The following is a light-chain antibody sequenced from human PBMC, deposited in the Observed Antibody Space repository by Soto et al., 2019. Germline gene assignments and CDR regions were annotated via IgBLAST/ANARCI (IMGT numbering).Light chain of an antibody. J-gene: IGKJ1*01. CDR3: QQYNNLVGGT. V-gene: IGKV3-15*01. CDR1: QSVSSN. Sequence: EIVMTQSPATLSVSPGERATLSCRASQSVSSNLAWYQQKPGQAPRLLIYGASTRATGIPARFSGSGSGTEFTLTISSLQSEDFAVYYCQQYNNLVGGTFGQGTKVDIK. CDR2: GAS.